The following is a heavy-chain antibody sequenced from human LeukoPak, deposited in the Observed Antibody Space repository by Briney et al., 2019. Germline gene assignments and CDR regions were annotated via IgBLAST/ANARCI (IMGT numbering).Heavy chain of an antibody. Sequence: GGSLRLSCTVSGIDVSSNYISWVRQAPGKGLEWVSVTYVSGNTYYADSVKGRFIVSRDNSKNTLYLEMNSLRVEDTGVYYCARGLYGWGVYWGQGTLVTVSS. CDR3: ARGLYGWGVY. V-gene: IGHV3-66*01. CDR1: GIDVSSNY. D-gene: IGHD3-10*01. CDR2: TYVSGNT. J-gene: IGHJ4*02.